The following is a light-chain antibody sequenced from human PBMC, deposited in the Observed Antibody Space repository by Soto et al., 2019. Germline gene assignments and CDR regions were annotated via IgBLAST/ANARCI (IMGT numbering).Light chain of an antibody. V-gene: IGKV1-5*01. CDR1: QSISSW. CDR2: DAS. J-gene: IGKJ1*01. CDR3: QQYNSYSPT. Sequence: DIQMTQSPSTLSASVGDRVTITCRASQSISSWLAWYQQKPVKAPKLLIYDASSLQSGVPSRFSGSGSGSEFTLAISSLQPDDFATYCCQQYNSYSPTFGQGTKVQIK.